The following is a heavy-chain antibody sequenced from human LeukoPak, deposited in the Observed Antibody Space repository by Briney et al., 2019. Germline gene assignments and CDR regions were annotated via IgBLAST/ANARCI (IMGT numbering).Heavy chain of an antibody. CDR1: GYSFTSFW. V-gene: IGHV5-51*01. Sequence: GESLKISCKPSGYSFTSFWIGWVRQIPRRGQEWIVIIYAGDSDNRFCQSFQGQVTISADKSISTAYLQWNSLKASDTAMYYCARGDCYGSCSSYDHFDYWGQGTLVTVSS. CDR3: ARGDCYGSCSSYDHFDY. CDR2: IYAGDSDN. D-gene: IGHD3-10*01. J-gene: IGHJ4*02.